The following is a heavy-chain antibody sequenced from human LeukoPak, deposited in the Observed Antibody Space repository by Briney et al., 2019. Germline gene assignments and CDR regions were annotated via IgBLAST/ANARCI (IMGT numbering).Heavy chain of an antibody. J-gene: IGHJ3*02. CDR3: AKARSGSYYRDAFDI. CDR1: GFTFSSYA. CDR2: ISGSGGST. D-gene: IGHD1-26*01. Sequence: GGSLRLSCAASGFTFSSYAMSWVRQAPGKGLEWVSAISGSGGSTYYADSVKGRFTVSRDNSKNTLYLQMNSLRAEDTAVYYCAKARSGSYYRDAFDIWGQGTMVTVSS. V-gene: IGHV3-23*01.